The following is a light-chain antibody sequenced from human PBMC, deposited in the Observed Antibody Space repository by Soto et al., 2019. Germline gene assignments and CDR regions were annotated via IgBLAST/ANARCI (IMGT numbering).Light chain of an antibody. Sequence: DIQMTQSPSTLSASVGDIVTIIFRASQSISSWLAWYQQKPGKAPKLLIYKASSLESGVPSRFSGSGSGTEFTLTISSLQPDDFATYYCQQYNSYSGTFGQGTKVDIK. CDR3: QQYNSYSGT. CDR2: KAS. V-gene: IGKV1-5*03. J-gene: IGKJ1*01. CDR1: QSISSW.